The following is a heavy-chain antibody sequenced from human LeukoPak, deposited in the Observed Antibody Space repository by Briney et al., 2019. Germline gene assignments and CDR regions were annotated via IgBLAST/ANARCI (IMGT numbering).Heavy chain of an antibody. Sequence: SQTLSLTCTVSGDSVSSGSNYWSWIRQPAGKGLEWIGRIYNSWITNYNPSLKSRVTISVDTSKNQFSLKLSSVTAADTAVYYCARVPRGSTVGTLPYFYYYMDVWGKGTTVIVSS. V-gene: IGHV4-61*02. CDR2: IYNSWIT. J-gene: IGHJ6*03. CDR3: ARVPRGSTVGTLPYFYYYMDV. D-gene: IGHD1-26*01. CDR1: GDSVSSGSNY.